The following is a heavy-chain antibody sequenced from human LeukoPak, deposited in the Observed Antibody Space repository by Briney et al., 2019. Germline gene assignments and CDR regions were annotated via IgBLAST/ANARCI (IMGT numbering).Heavy chain of an antibody. Sequence: SVKVSCKASGGTFSSYAISWVRQAPGQGLEWMGGIIPIFGTANYAQKFQGRVTITADESTSTAYMELSSLRSEDTAVYYCARDQAHYYDSSGYSPFGYWGQGTLVTVSS. CDR3: ARDQAHYYDSSGYSPFGY. V-gene: IGHV1-69*13. CDR1: GGTFSSYA. D-gene: IGHD3-22*01. CDR2: IIPIFGTA. J-gene: IGHJ4*02.